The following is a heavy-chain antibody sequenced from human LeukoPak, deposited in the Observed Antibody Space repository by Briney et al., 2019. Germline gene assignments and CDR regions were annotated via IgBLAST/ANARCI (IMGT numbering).Heavy chain of an antibody. CDR1: GYTFSRYY. V-gene: IGHV1-46*01. CDR2: ITPTTGGA. CDR3: ATSDSTTGNWFDP. J-gene: IGHJ5*02. Sequence: ASAKVSCKASGYTFSRYYFHWVRQAPGQGLDWMGIITPTTGGANYAQKFQGRVAMTRDTSTSTVYMELSSLTSGDTAVYYCATSDSTTGNWFDPWGQGTRVSVSS. D-gene: IGHD6-13*01.